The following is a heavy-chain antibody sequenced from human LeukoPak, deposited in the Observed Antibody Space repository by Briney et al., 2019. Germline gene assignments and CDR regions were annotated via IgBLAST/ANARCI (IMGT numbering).Heavy chain of an antibody. CDR1: GGSISSSIYY. V-gene: IGHV4-39*01. CDR3: ATLAPYRSSWYDDY. CDR2: IYYSGST. J-gene: IGHJ4*02. D-gene: IGHD6-13*01. Sequence: PSETLSLTCTVSGGSISSSIYYWRWIRQPPGKGLEWIGSIYYSGSTYYNPSLKSRVTISVDTSKNQFSLKLSSVTAVDTAVYYCATLAPYRSSWYDDYWGQGTLVTVSS.